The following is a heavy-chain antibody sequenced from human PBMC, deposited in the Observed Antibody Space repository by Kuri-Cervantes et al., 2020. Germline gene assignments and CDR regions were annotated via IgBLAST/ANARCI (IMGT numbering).Heavy chain of an antibody. J-gene: IGHJ1*01. CDR1: GFTFSSHW. D-gene: IGHD1-26*01. Sequence: GESLKISCAASGFTFSSHWMSWVRQAPGKGLEWLANIRQDGSEKYYVDSVKGRFTISRDNAKNSLFLQMNSLRAEDTAVYYCARDRVGTKYFQHWGQGTLVTVSS. CDR2: IRQDGSEK. CDR3: ARDRVGTKYFQH. V-gene: IGHV3-7*01.